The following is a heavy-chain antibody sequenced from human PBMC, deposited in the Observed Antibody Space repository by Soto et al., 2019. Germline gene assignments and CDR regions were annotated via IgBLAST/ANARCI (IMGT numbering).Heavy chain of an antibody. CDR1: GYDFTSYV. J-gene: IGHJ6*02. CDR2: MNPINGAA. CDR3: GRGPSPRAPAGGTPYYYAMDV. D-gene: IGHD6-13*01. V-gene: IGHV1-8*02. Sequence: ASVKCSCKSSGYDFTSYVINWVPQASGQGLEWMGWMNPINGAAGSARRFQGRVSMTRNTATGTAYLELANLRSDDTAVYFCGRGPSPRAPAGGTPYYYAMDVWG.